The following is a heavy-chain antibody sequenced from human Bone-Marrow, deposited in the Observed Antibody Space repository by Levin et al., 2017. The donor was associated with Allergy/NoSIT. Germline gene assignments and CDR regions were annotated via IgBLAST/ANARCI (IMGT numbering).Heavy chain of an antibody. V-gene: IGHV3-33*01. D-gene: IGHD3-10*01. CDR2: IWYDGSNK. Sequence: GESLKISCAASGFTFSSYGMHWVRQAPGKGLEWVAVIWYDGSNKYYADSVKGRFTISRDNSKNTLYLQMNSLRAEDTAVYYCARDLVRLPLYYYYGMDVWGQGTTVTVSS. J-gene: IGHJ6*02. CDR1: GFTFSSYG. CDR3: ARDLVRLPLYYYYGMDV.